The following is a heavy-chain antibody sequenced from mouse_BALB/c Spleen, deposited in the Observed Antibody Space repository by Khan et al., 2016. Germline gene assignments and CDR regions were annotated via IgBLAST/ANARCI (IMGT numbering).Heavy chain of an antibody. CDR1: GYSFTSYW. J-gene: IGHJ3*01. Sequence: QVQLKQSGAELVRPGASVKLSCKASGYSFTSYWMNWVKQRLGQGLEWIGMIHPSDSETNLNQKFKDKATLTVDKSSSTAYMQLSSPTSEDSAVYYCARFGNYGFAYWGQGTLVTVSA. CDR3: ARFGNYGFAY. V-gene: IGHV1-61*01. D-gene: IGHD2-1*01. CDR2: IHPSDSET.